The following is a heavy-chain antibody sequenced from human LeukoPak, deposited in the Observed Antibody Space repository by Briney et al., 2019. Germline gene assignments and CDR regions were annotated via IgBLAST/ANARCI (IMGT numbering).Heavy chain of an antibody. D-gene: IGHD6-19*01. J-gene: IGHJ4*02. CDR2: MNPSSGNT. Sequence: GASVKVSCKASGYMFTSYDINWVRQTTGQGLEWMGWMNPSSGNTGYVRKFQGRVTMTRSTSIGTAYMELSGLTSDDTGVYYCARDRVGVGGNGWENWGQGTLVTVSS. CDR3: ARDRVGVGGNGWEN. CDR1: GYMFTSYD. V-gene: IGHV1-8*01.